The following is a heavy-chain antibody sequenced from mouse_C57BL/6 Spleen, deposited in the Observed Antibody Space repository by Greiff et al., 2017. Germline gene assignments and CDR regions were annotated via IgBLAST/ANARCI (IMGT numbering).Heavy chain of an antibody. CDR3: ARATTVVGFDY. J-gene: IGHJ2*01. CDR1: GYTFTSYW. V-gene: IGHV1-50*01. D-gene: IGHD1-1*01. Sequence: QVQLQQPGAELVKPGASVKLSCKASGYTFTSYWIQWVKQRPGQGLEWIGEIDPSDSYTNYNQKFKGKATLTVDTSSSTAYMQLSSLTSEDSAVYYCARATTVVGFDYWGQGTTLTVSS. CDR2: IDPSDSYT.